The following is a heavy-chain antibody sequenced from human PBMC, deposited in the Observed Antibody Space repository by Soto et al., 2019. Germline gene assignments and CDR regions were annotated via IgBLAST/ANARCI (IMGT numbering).Heavy chain of an antibody. Sequence: PGESLKISCAASGFTFSSYAMHWVRQAPGKGLEWVAVISYDGSNKYYADSVKGRFTISRDNSKNTLYLQMNSLRAEDTAVYYCARALSITGTTSQIYYYYYGMDVWGQGTTVTVSS. CDR3: ARALSITGTTSQIYYYYYGMDV. J-gene: IGHJ6*02. V-gene: IGHV3-30-3*01. CDR1: GFTFSSYA. D-gene: IGHD1-7*01. CDR2: ISYDGSNK.